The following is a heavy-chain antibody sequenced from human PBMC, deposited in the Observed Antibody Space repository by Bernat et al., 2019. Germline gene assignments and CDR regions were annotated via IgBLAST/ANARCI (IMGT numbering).Heavy chain of an antibody. D-gene: IGHD2-2*01. Sequence: EVQLLESGGGLVQPGGSLRLSCAASGFTFSSYAMGWVRQAPGKGLEWVSAISGSGGSTYYADSVKGRFTISRDNSKNTLYLQMNRLRAEDTAVYYCAKDDSYCSSTSCSSPYGMDVWGQGTTVTVSS. CDR2: ISGSGGST. CDR3: AKDDSYCSSTSCSSPYGMDV. CDR1: GFTFSSYA. V-gene: IGHV3-23*01. J-gene: IGHJ6*02.